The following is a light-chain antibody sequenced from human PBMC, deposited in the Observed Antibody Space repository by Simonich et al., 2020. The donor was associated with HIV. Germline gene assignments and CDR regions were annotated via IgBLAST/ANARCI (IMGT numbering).Light chain of an antibody. CDR2: DVT. CDR1: SSDVGGYNY. Sequence: QSALTQPASVSGSPGQSITISCTGTSSDVGGYNYVSWYQHHPGKAPKLIIYDVTKRPSVVSSRFSGSKSGNTASLTISGLQAEDEADYYCSSYTSSNTWVFGGGTKLTVL. J-gene: IGLJ3*02. CDR3: SSYTSSNTWV. V-gene: IGLV2-14*03.